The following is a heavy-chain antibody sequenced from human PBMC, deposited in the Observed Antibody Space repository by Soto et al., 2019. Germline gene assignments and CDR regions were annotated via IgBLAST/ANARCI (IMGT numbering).Heavy chain of an antibody. J-gene: IGHJ3*02. V-gene: IGHV4-59*01. CDR2: IYYSGST. CDR1: GGSISSYY. CDR3: ARDSVKFNAFDI. Sequence: SETLSLTCTVSGGSISSYYWSWIRQPPGKGLEWIGYIYYSGSTNYNPSLKSRVTISVDTSKNQFSLKLSSVTAADTAVYYCARDSVKFNAFDIWGQGKMVTVSS.